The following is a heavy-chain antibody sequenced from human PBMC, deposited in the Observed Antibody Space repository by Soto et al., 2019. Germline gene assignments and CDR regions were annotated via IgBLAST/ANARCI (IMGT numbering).Heavy chain of an antibody. CDR2: IYYSGGT. V-gene: IGHV4-59*12. Sequence: PSETLSLTCTVSGGSISRYYWNWIRQPPGKGLEWIGYIYYSGGTNYNPSLKSRVTISVDTSKNQFSLKLSSVTVADTAVYYFARDLWGYCGTDCYPLDVWGQGTTVTVSS. CDR3: ARDLWGYCGTDCYPLDV. J-gene: IGHJ6*02. CDR1: GGSISRYY. D-gene: IGHD2-21*02.